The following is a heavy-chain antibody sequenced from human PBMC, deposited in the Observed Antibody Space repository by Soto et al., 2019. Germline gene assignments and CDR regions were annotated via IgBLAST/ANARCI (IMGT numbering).Heavy chain of an antibody. V-gene: IGHV6-1*01. D-gene: IGHD1-1*01. CDR1: GDSVSSNSAA. CDR3: ARGSWDDVTGHYYMDV. Sequence: QVQLQQSGPGLVKPSQTLSLTYDISGDSVSSNSAAWNWIRQTPSRGLEWLGRTYYRSKWYINYAVSVKSRITVNPDTSKNQFSLQLNSVTPEDTAVYYCARGSWDDVTGHYYMDVWGKGTTVTVSS. CDR2: TYYRSKWYI. J-gene: IGHJ6*03.